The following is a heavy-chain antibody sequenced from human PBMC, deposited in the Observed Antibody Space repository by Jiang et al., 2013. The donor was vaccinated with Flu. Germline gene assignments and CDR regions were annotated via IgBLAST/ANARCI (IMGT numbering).Heavy chain of an antibody. D-gene: IGHD3-22*01. CDR3: ARTYYYDSSGHPYYFDY. CDR1: GGSISSSSYY. J-gene: IGHJ4*02. CDR2: IYYSGST. V-gene: IGHV4-39*01. Sequence: GPGLVKPSETLSLTCTVSGGSISSSSYYWGWIRRPPGKGLEWIGSIYYSGSTYYNPSLKSRVTISVDTSKNQFSLKLSSVTAADTAVYYCARTYYYDSSGHPYYFDYWGQGTLVTVSS.